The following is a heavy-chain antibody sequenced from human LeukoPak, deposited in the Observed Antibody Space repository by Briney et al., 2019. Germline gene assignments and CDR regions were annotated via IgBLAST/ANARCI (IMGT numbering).Heavy chain of an antibody. V-gene: IGHV3-74*01. D-gene: IGHD3-3*01. CDR1: GFTFSNYW. CDR2: INTDGSSA. J-gene: IGHJ3*02. Sequence: GGSLRLSCAVSGFTFSNYWMHWVRQAPGKGLVWVSRINTDGSSANYADSVKGRFTISRDNAKNTLYPQMNSLRAEDTAVYYCARGTIYGLDAFDIWGQGTMVTVSS. CDR3: ARGTIYGLDAFDI.